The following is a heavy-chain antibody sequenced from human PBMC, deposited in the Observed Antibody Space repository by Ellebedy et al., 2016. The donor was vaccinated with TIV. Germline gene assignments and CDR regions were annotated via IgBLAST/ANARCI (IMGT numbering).Heavy chain of an antibody. J-gene: IGHJ4*02. D-gene: IGHD4-17*01. Sequence: GESLKISXAASGFTFSDHYMDWVRQAPGKGLEWVGRIRNKANSYTTEYAASVKGRFTISRDDSKNSVYLQMNSLKTEDTAVYYCTRGAAAGRPVTTTLDYWGQGTLVTVSS. V-gene: IGHV3-72*01. CDR1: GFTFSDHY. CDR3: TRGAAAGRPVTTTLDY. CDR2: IRNKANSYTT.